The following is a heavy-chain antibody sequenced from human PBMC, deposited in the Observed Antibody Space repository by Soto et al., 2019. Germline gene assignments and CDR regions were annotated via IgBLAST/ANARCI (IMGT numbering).Heavy chain of an antibody. CDR3: AGSDIVVVVAATHGYPFDF. CDR1: GGSISSYY. CDR2: IYYSGST. Sequence: SSETLSLTCTVSGGSISSYYWSWIRQPPGKGLEWIGYIYYSGSTNYNPSLKSRVTISVDTSKNQFSLKLSSVTAADTAVYYCAGSDIVVVVAATHGYPFDFWGQGTLVTVSS. V-gene: IGHV4-59*01. D-gene: IGHD2-15*01. J-gene: IGHJ4*02.